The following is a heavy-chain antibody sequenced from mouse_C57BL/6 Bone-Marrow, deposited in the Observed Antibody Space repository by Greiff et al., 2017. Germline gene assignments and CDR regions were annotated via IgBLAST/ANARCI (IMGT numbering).Heavy chain of an antibody. J-gene: IGHJ2*01. CDR3: ARWGNYPDY. Sequence: VQLQQPGAELVKPGASVKMSCKASGYTFTSYWITWVKQRPGQGLEWIGDLYPGSGSTNYNEKFMSKATLSVDTSSSTAYMQFSSLTSEDSAVYYYARWGNYPDYWGKGTTLTVSA. CDR1: GYTFTSYW. CDR2: LYPGSGST. V-gene: IGHV1-55*01.